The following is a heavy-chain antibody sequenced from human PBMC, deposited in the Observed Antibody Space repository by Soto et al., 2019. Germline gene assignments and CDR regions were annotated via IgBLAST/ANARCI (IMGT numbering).Heavy chain of an antibody. J-gene: IGHJ5*02. V-gene: IGHV2-5*02. CDR1: GFSLSTSGVG. Sequence: QITLKESGPTLVKPTQTLTLTCTFSGFSLSTSGVGVGWIRQPPGKALEWLALIYWDDDKRYSPSLKSRLTTTEDASKNQVVLTMTNMDPVDTATYYCAHRNADYGVYGGWFDPWGQGTLVTVSS. D-gene: IGHD4-17*01. CDR3: AHRNADYGVYGGWFDP. CDR2: IYWDDDK.